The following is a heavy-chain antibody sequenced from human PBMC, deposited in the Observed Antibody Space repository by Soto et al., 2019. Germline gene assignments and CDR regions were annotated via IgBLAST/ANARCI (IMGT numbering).Heavy chain of an antibody. CDR3: ARPSGSYYSDWFDP. CDR1: GDRVSSNIAA. CDR2: TYYRSKWYN. V-gene: IGHV6-1*01. J-gene: IGHJ5*01. Sequence: PSQTLSLTCALSGDRVSSNIAAWNWIRQSPSRGLEWLGRTYYRSKWYNDYAVSVKSRITINPDTSNSQFSLQLNSVPPEDTAVYYCARPSGSYYSDWFDPWGQGTLVTVSS. D-gene: IGHD1-26*01.